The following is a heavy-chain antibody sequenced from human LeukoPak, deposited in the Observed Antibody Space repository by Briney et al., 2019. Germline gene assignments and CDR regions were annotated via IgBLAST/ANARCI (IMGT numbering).Heavy chain of an antibody. V-gene: IGHV4-4*02. Sequence: SETLYLTCAVSGGSISSSNWWRWVRQPPGKGLEWIGEIYHSGSTNYNPSLKSRVTISVDKSKNQFSLKLSSVTAADTAVYYCATALGGSGGSCYSCGMDVWGKGTTVTVSS. CDR1: GGSISSSNW. CDR3: ATALGGSGGSCYSCGMDV. CDR2: IYHSGST. D-gene: IGHD2-15*01. J-gene: IGHJ6*04.